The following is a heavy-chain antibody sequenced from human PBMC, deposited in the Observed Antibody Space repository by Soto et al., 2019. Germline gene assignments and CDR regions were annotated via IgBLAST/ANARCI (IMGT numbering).Heavy chain of an antibody. J-gene: IGHJ5*02. CDR3: ARAPYYYDSSGYYYFWFDP. CDR2: IYTSGST. Sequence: LSLTCTVSGGSISSYYWSWIRQPAGKGLEWIERIYTSGSTNYNPSLKSRVTMSVDTSKNQFSLKLSSVTAADTAVYYCARAPYYYDSSGYYYFWFDPWGQGTLVTVSS. V-gene: IGHV4-4*07. CDR1: GGSISSYY. D-gene: IGHD3-22*01.